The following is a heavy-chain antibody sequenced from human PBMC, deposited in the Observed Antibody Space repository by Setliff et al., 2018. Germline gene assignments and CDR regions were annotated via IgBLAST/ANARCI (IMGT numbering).Heavy chain of an antibody. J-gene: IGHJ6*03. D-gene: IGHD3-3*01. CDR3: ARVTGFSYMDV. V-gene: IGHV4-61*02. Sequence: SETLSLTCTVSGDSISRAKYYWSWIRQSAGKGLECLGRIYTDGSTKYNPSLNSRVTLLIDTAKNQISLRLSSVTAADTAAYFCARVTGFSYMDVWGKGTTVTVS. CDR1: GDSISRAKYY. CDR2: IYTDGST.